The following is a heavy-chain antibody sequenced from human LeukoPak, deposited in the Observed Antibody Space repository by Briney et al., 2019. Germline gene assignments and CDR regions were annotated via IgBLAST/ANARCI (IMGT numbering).Heavy chain of an antibody. CDR3: ATGFWGYCSRNSCPLDN. V-gene: IGHV3-48*01. CDR1: GFTFSSYS. Sequence: GGSLRLSCAASGFTFSSYSMNWVRQPPGKGLEWISYIISTGSTTYYADSVKGRFTISRDNANNSVSLQMSSLRAEDTAVYYCATGFWGYCSRNSCPLDNWGQGTLVTVAS. J-gene: IGHJ4*02. D-gene: IGHD2-2*01. CDR2: IISTGSTT.